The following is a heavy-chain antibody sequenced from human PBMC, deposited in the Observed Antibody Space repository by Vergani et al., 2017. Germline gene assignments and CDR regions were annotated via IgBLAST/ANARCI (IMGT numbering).Heavy chain of an antibody. CDR1: GYTFTSYD. D-gene: IGHD2-15*01. V-gene: IGHV1-8*01. Sequence: QVQLVQSGAEVKKPGASVKVSCKASGYTFTSYDINWVRQATGQGLEWMGWMNPNSGNTGYAQKFQGRVTMTRNTSISTAYMELSSLRSEDTAVYYCARTYCSGGSCCLIYFDYWGQGTLVTVSS. CDR3: ARTYCSGGSCCLIYFDY. CDR2: MNPNSGNT. J-gene: IGHJ4*02.